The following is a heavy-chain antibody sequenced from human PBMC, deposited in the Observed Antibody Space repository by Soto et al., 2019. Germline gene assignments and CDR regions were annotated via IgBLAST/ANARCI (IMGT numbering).Heavy chain of an antibody. CDR2: ISGSGGST. CDR1: GFTFSSYA. J-gene: IGHJ3*02. Sequence: GESLRLSCAASGFTFSSYAMSWVRQAPGKGLEWVSAISGSGGSTYYADSVKGRFTISRDNSKNTLYLQMNSLRAEDTAVYYCAKDRTNWGMVGDAFDIWGQGTMVTVSS. D-gene: IGHD7-27*01. V-gene: IGHV3-23*01. CDR3: AKDRTNWGMVGDAFDI.